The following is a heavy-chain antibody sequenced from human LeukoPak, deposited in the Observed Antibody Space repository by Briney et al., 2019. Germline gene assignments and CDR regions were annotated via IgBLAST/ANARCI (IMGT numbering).Heavy chain of an antibody. CDR3: ARDVVEITIFGALEG. CDR2: INPNSGGT. V-gene: IGHV1-2*02. D-gene: IGHD3-3*01. CDR1: GYTFTGYY. J-gene: IGHJ4*02. Sequence: ASVKVSCKASGYTFTGYYVHWVRQAPGQGLEWMGWINPNSGGTNYAQKFQGRVTMTRDTSISTAYMELSRLRSDDTAVYYCARDVVEITIFGALEGWGQGTLVTVS.